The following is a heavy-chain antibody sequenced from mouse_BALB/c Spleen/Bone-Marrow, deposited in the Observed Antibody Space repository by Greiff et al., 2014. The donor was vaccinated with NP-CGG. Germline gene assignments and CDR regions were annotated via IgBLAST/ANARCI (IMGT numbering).Heavy chain of an antibody. J-gene: IGHJ4*01. CDR1: GYTFTNYY. CDR3: TRVDFLYYYGMDY. D-gene: IGHD2-3*01. Sequence: VQLQQSGAELVKPGASVKLSCKASGYTFTNYYIYWVKQRPGQGLEWIGEINPSNGGTNFNEKFKSKATLTVDKSSSTAKMQLSSLTSEDSAVYYCTRVDFLYYYGMDYWGQGTSVTVSS. V-gene: IGHV1S81*02. CDR2: INPSNGGT.